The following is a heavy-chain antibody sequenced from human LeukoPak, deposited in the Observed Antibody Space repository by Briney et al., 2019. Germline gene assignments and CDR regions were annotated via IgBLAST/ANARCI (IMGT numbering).Heavy chain of an antibody. V-gene: IGHV4-39*07. CDR3: ARGLRSPYYCYYMDV. CDR2: IYYSGST. J-gene: IGHJ6*03. D-gene: IGHD3-16*02. CDR1: GGSISSSSYY. Sequence: SETLSLTCTASGGSISSSSYYWGWIRQPPGKGLEWIGSIYYSGSTYYNPSLKSRVTISVDTSKNQFSLKLSSVTAADTAVYYCARGLRSPYYCYYMDVWGKGTTVTVSS.